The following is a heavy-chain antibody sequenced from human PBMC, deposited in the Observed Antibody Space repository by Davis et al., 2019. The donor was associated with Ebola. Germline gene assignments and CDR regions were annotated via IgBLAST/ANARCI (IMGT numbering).Heavy chain of an antibody. D-gene: IGHD2-21*01. CDR1: GGSISSGDYY. Sequence: SETLSLTCTVSGGSISSGDYYWSWIRQPPGKGLEWIGYIYYSGSTYYNPSLKSRVTISVDTSKNQFSLKLSSVTAADTAVYYCARHSTNDGVVVIANWFDPWGQGTLVTVSS. V-gene: IGHV4-30-4*01. CDR2: IYYSGST. CDR3: ARHSTNDGVVVIANWFDP. J-gene: IGHJ5*02.